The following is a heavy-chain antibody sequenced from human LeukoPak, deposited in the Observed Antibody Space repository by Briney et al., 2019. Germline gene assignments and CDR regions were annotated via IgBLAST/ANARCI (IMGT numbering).Heavy chain of an antibody. CDR2: IYDSGST. CDR1: GGSISDGGYY. J-gene: IGHJ6*03. Sequence: SETLSLTCTVSGGSISDGGYYWSWIRQRPGKGLEWIGCIYDSGSTFYNPSLKSRVTISMHTSKKQFSLRLSSATAADTAVYYCARNTGIAAAGNPSYYYYYYMDVWGKGTTVTVSS. CDR3: ARNTGIAAAGNPSYYYYYYMDV. V-gene: IGHV4-31*03. D-gene: IGHD6-13*01.